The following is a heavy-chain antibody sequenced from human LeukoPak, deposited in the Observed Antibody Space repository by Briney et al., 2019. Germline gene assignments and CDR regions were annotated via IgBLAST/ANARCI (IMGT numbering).Heavy chain of an antibody. J-gene: IGHJ4*02. D-gene: IGHD1-26*01. Sequence: GASVKVSCKASGYTFTGYYMHWVRQAPGQGLEWMGWINPNSGGTNYAQKFQGRVTMTRDTSISTAYMELSRLRSDDTAVYYCARDRYSGSYRRLFDYWGQGTLVTVSS. CDR1: GYTFTGYY. CDR3: ARDRYSGSYRRLFDY. V-gene: IGHV1-2*02. CDR2: INPNSGGT.